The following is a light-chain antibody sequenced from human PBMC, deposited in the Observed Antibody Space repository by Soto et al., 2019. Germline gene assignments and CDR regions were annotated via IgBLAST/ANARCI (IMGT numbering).Light chain of an antibody. V-gene: IGKV1-39*01. CDR3: QQSYSTPLT. J-gene: IGKJ4*01. CDR2: AAS. CDR1: QSISSY. Sequence: DIQMTQSPSSLSASVGDRVTITCRASQSISSYLNWYQQKPGKAPKLLIYAASSLQSGVPSRFSGSASGTDFTLTISSLQPEDFATYYCQQSYSTPLTFDGGTKVDIK.